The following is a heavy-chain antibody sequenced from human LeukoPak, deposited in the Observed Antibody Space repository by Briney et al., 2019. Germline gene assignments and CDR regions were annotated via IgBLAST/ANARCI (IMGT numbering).Heavy chain of an antibody. V-gene: IGHV4-59*08. CDR3: ARALGYCSGGSCTRGYNWFDP. CDR2: IYYSGST. D-gene: IGHD2-15*01. CDR1: GTSISSSY. J-gene: IGHJ5*02. Sequence: PSETLSLTCTFSGTSISSSYWSWIRQPPGRGLEWIAYIYYSGSTNYNPSLKSRVTISVDTPMNQFSLKLSFVTTADTAVYYCARALGYCSGGSCTRGYNWFDPWGQGTLVTVPS.